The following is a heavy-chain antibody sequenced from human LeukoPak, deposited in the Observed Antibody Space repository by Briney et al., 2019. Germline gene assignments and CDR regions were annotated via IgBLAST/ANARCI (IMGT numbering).Heavy chain of an antibody. CDR1: GYTLTELS. J-gene: IGHJ6*02. V-gene: IGHV1-24*01. D-gene: IGHD2-8*01. Sequence: ASVKVSCKVSGYTLTELSMHWVRQAPGKGLEWMGGFDPEDGETIYAQKFQGRVTITRDTSASTAYMELSSLRSEDTAVYYCARGQWFYYYGMDVWGQGTTVTVSS. CDR3: ARGQWFYYYGMDV. CDR2: FDPEDGET.